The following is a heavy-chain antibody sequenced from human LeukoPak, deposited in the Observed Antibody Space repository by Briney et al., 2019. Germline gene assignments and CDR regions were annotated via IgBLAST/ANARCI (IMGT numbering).Heavy chain of an antibody. CDR3: ARDPSGSYSYFDY. CDR1: GGTFSSYA. V-gene: IGHV1-69*04. CDR2: IIPILGIA. Sequence: ASVNVSCKASGGTFSSYAISWVRQAPGQGLEWMGRIIPILGIANYAQKFQGRVTITADKSTSTAYMELSSLRSEDTAVYYCARDPSGSYSYFDYWGQGTLVTVSS. D-gene: IGHD1-26*01. J-gene: IGHJ4*02.